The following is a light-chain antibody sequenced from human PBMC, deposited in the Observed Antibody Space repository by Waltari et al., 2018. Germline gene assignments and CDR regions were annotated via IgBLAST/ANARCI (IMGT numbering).Light chain of an antibody. J-gene: IGKJ2*01. CDR3: QQYNSYSSGYT. Sequence: DIQMTQSPSTLSASVGDRVTITCRASQSISSWLAWYQQKPGKAPKLLIYVASSLQSGVPSRFSGSGSGTESTLTISSLQPDDFATYYCQQYNSYSSGYTFGQGTKLEIK. CDR2: VAS. V-gene: IGKV1-5*01. CDR1: QSISSW.